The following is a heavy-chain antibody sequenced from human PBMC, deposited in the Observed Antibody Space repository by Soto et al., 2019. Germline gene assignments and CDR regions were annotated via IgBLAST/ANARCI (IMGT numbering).Heavy chain of an antibody. CDR2: IIPIFGTA. J-gene: IGHJ4*02. CDR3: ARDRNPYIYDKSGFFYADY. V-gene: IGHV1-69*05. Sequence: GASVKVSCKASGGAFSIYGISWVRQAPGQGLEWMGGIIPIFGTANYAQKFQGRVTITRVTSASTAYMELSSLRSEDTAFYYCARDRNPYIYDKSGFFYADYWGQGALVTVSS. D-gene: IGHD3-22*01. CDR1: GGAFSIYG.